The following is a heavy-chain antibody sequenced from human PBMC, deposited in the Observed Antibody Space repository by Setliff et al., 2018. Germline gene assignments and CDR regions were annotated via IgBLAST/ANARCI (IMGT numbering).Heavy chain of an antibody. V-gene: IGHV3-7*01. CDR2: IRPDGSGN. D-gene: IGHD2-15*01. CDR3: ARDPEGGGFDI. J-gene: IGHJ3*02. Sequence: GGSLRLSCAASGFPFSGSWMAWVRQAPGQGLEWVADIRPDGSGNFYVDSVRGRFTISRDNARNSLLLQMNSLRAEDTAVYYCARDPEGGGFDIWGQGTLVTVSS. CDR1: GFPFSGSW.